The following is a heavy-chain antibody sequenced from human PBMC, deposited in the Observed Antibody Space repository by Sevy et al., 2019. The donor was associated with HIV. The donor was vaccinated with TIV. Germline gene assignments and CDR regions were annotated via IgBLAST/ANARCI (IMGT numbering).Heavy chain of an antibody. J-gene: IGHJ4*02. Sequence: GESLKISCKGSGYSFINYWIGWVRQMPGKDLEWMGIIYPVDSDTRYSPSFQGQVTMSADKSITTAYLQWSSLKASDTAMYYCARRGTYSIFDYWGQGTLVTVSS. CDR1: GYSFINYW. CDR3: ARRGTYSIFDY. CDR2: IYPVDSDT. D-gene: IGHD2-15*01. V-gene: IGHV5-51*01.